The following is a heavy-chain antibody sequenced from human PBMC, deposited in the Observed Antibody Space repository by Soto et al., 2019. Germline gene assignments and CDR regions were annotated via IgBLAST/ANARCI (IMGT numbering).Heavy chain of an antibody. CDR2: ISAGGGST. D-gene: IGHD4-17*01. V-gene: IGHV3-23*01. J-gene: IGHJ3*02. Sequence: VGSLILSCVASGFTFSTYSVIWVLQAPGKGLEWVSAISAGGGSTYYADSVKGRFTISRDNSINTLYLQMNSLRTEDTSVYYCAHPRGYGVLDAYDIWGQGAMVPVS. CDR3: AHPRGYGVLDAYDI. CDR1: GFTFSTYS.